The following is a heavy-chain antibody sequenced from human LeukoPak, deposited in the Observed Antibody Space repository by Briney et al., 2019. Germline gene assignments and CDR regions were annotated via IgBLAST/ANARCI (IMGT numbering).Heavy chain of an antibody. D-gene: IGHD6-13*01. CDR1: GYTFTDYY. V-gene: IGHV1-2*02. CDR3: ARDPVAAAVDIDY. CDR2: INPNSSDT. Sequence: ASVKVSFKASGYTFTDYYIHWGRQAPGQGLEWMGCINPNSSDTSYAQKFQGRVTVTRDTSIGTAFVELSSLRSDDTAVYYCARDPVAAAVDIDYWGQGTLVTVSS. J-gene: IGHJ4*02.